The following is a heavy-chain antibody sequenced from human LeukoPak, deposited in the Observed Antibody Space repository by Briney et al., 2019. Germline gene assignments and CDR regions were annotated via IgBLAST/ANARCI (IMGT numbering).Heavy chain of an antibody. CDR1: GGSISSGGYY. D-gene: IGHD3-3*01. CDR2: IYCSGST. CDR3: ARVDFGVVIIDY. Sequence: PSETLSLTCTVSGGSISSGGYYWSWIRQHPGKGLEWIGYIYCSGSTYYNPSLKSRVTISVDTSKNQFSLKLSSVTAADTAVYYCARVDFGVVIIDYWGQGTLVTVSS. J-gene: IGHJ4*02. V-gene: IGHV4-31*03.